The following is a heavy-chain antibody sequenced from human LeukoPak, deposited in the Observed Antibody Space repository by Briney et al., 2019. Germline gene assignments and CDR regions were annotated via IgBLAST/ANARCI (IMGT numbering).Heavy chain of an antibody. CDR1: GDSVSSNSAA. CDR2: TFYRSRWYN. CDR3: ARDPVSRSDNNGYLQVGMDV. J-gene: IGHJ6*02. Sequence: SQTLSLTCAISGDSVSSNSAAWNWIRQSPSRGLEWLGRTFYRSRWYNDYALSVKSRVTINPDTSKNQFSLQLTSVTPEDTAVYYCARDPVSRSDNNGYLQVGMDVWGQGTTVTVSS. D-gene: IGHD3-22*01. V-gene: IGHV6-1*01.